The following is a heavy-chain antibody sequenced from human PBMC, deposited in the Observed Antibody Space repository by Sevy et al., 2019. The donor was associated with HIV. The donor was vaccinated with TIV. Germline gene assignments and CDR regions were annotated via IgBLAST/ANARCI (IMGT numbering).Heavy chain of an antibody. D-gene: IGHD2-2*01. CDR3: ARDVVELQADYTYHYGMDV. CDR2: ISYDGSNK. Sequence: GGSLRLSCVDSGFSFSNYGMHWVRQAPGKGLEWVAVISYDGSNKYYADSVKGRFTVSRDNSKNTLFLQMNSLRNDDTAVYYCARDVVELQADYTYHYGMDVWGLGTTVTVSS. V-gene: IGHV3-30*03. CDR1: GFSFSNYG. J-gene: IGHJ6*02.